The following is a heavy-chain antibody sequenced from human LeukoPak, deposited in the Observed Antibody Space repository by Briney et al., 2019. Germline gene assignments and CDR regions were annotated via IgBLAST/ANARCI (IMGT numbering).Heavy chain of an antibody. D-gene: IGHD3-10*01. V-gene: IGHV4-34*01. J-gene: IGHJ4*02. CDR3: ARLRPPSYYYGSGSYQYYFDY. Sequence: SETLSLNCAVYGGSFSGYYWSWIRQPPGKGLEWIGEINHSGSTNYNPSLKSRVTISVDTSKNQFSLKLSSVTAADTAVYYCARLRPPSYYYGSGSYQYYFDYWGQGTLVTVSS. CDR2: INHSGST. CDR1: GGSFSGYY.